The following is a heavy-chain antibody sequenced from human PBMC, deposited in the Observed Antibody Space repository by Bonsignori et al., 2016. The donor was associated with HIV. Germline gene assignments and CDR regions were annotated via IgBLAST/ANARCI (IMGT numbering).Heavy chain of an antibody. CDR2: ISWNSGSI. D-gene: IGHD3-22*01. J-gene: IGHJ4*02. V-gene: IGHV3-9*01. CDR3: AKAIGDPYDSSGYYSG. Sequence: WIRQPPGKGLEWVSGISWNSGSIGYADSVKGRFTISRDNAKNSLYLQMNSLRAEDTALYYCAKAIGDPYDSSGYYSGWGQGTLVTVSS.